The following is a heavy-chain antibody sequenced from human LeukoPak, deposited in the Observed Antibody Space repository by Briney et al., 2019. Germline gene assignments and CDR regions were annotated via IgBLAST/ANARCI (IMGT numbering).Heavy chain of an antibody. CDR2: ISYDGSNK. Sequence: GRSLRLSCAASGFTFSSYAMHWVRQAPGKGLEWVAVISYDGSNKYYADSVKGRFTISRDNSKNTLYLQMNSLRAEDTAVYYCARDSHDKSRYYYGMDVWGQGTTVTVSS. CDR3: ARDSHDKSRYYYGMDV. J-gene: IGHJ6*02. CDR1: GFTFSSYA. V-gene: IGHV3-30-3*01.